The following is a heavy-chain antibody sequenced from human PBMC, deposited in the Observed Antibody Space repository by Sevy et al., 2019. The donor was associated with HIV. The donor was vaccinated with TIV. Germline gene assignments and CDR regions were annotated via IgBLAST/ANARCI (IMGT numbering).Heavy chain of an antibody. CDR3: ARVNYYDSSGFDY. CDR1: CGSISSYY. D-gene: IGHD3-22*01. CDR2: IYYSGST. Sequence: SETLSLTCTVSCGSISSYYWSWIRQPPGKGLEWIGYIYYSGSTNYNPSLKSRVTISVDTSKNQFSLKLSSVTAADTAVYYCARVNYYDSSGFDYWGQGTLVTVSS. V-gene: IGHV4-59*13. J-gene: IGHJ4*02.